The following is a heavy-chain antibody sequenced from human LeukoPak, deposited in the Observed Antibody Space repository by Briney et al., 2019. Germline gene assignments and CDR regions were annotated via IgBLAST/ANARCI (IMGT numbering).Heavy chain of an antibody. V-gene: IGHV4-4*02. D-gene: IGHD3-3*01. CDR1: GFIFTNAW. CDR3: AGWSRRSGYYYYYMDV. J-gene: IGHJ6*03. Sequence: GSLRLSCAASGFIFTNAWMSWVRQAPGKGLEWLGEINHSGSTNYNPSLKSRVTISVDTSKNQFSLKLSSVTAADTAVYYCAGWSRRSGYYYYYMDVWGKGTTVTISS. CDR2: INHSGST.